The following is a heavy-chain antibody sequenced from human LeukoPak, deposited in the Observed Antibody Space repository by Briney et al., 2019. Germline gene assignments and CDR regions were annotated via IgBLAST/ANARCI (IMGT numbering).Heavy chain of an antibody. Sequence: PSETLSLTCAVYGGSFSAYYWSWIRQSPGKGLEWIGEIHHSGSTKYNPSLKSRVTISVDMSQSQFSLKLTSVAAADTAVYYCARQGTGTTSRVAFDIWGQGTMVTVSS. CDR2: IHHSGST. J-gene: IGHJ3*02. V-gene: IGHV4-34*01. CDR3: ARQGTGTTSRVAFDI. CDR1: GGSFSAYY. D-gene: IGHD1-7*01.